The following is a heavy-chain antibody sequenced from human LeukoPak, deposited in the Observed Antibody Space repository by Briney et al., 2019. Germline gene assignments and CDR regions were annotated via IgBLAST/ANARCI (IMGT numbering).Heavy chain of an antibody. CDR3: ARWRYMSAPNWFDP. Sequence: PSETLSLTCTVSGGSLSGQYWSWIRQSPGKGLEWIGYVHYTGSANYSPSLKNRVTMSVDTATIQFALKLRSVTAADTAVYICARWRYMSAPNWFDPWGQGILVTVSS. CDR2: VHYTGSA. J-gene: IGHJ5*02. V-gene: IGHV4-59*11. CDR1: GGSLSGQY. D-gene: IGHD1-14*01.